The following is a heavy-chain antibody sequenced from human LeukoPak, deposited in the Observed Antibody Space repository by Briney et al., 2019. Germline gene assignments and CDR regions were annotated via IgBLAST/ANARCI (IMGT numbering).Heavy chain of an antibody. J-gene: IGHJ4*02. CDR3: ANRAAPVGY. Sequence: GGSLRLSCAASGFTFSSYGMHWVRQAPGKGLEWVAVVSYDGSNKYYADSVKGRFTISRDNSKNTLYLQMNSLRAEDTAVYYCANRAAPVGYWGQGTLVTVSS. CDR1: GFTFSSYG. CDR2: VSYDGSNK. D-gene: IGHD6-6*01. V-gene: IGHV3-30*18.